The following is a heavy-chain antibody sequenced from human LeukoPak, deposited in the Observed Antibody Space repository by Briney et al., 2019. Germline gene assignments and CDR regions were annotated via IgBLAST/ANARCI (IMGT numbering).Heavy chain of an antibody. Sequence: SETLSLTCTVSGGSISSSSYYWGWIRQPPGKGMEWNGSIYYSGSTYYNPSLKSRVTISVDTSKNQFSLKLSSVTAADTAVYYCARPLSDYYDSSGYYQPPYFDYWGQGTLVTVSS. V-gene: IGHV4-39*01. CDR2: IYYSGST. CDR3: ARPLSDYYDSSGYYQPPYFDY. CDR1: GGSISSSSYY. D-gene: IGHD3-22*01. J-gene: IGHJ4*02.